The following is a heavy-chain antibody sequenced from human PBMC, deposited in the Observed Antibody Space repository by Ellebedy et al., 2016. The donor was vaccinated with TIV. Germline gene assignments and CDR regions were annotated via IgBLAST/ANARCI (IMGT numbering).Heavy chain of an antibody. J-gene: IGHJ4*02. V-gene: IGHV4-59*08. CDR2: INYSGST. Sequence: MPSETLSLTCTVSGGSISSYYWSWIRQPPGKGLEWIGYINYSGSTNYNPSLKSRVTISVHMSKNQFSLRLSSVTAADTAVYYCAGDYGAYFDYWGQGTLVTVSS. D-gene: IGHD4-17*01. CDR1: GGSISSYY. CDR3: AGDYGAYFDY.